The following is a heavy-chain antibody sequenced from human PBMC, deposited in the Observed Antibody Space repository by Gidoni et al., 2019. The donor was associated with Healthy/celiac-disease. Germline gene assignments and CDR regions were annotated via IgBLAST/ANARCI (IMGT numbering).Heavy chain of an antibody. Sequence: QVQLVQSGAEVKKPGASVKVSCKASGYTFTGYYMHWVRQAPGQGLEWMGWINPNSGGTNYAQKFQGRVTMTRDTSISTAYMELSRLRSDDTAVYYCARDLTTVTPYPSYYYGMDVWGQGTTVTVSS. J-gene: IGHJ6*02. V-gene: IGHV1-2*02. CDR3: ARDLTTVTPYPSYYYGMDV. D-gene: IGHD4-17*01. CDR2: INPNSGGT. CDR1: GYTFTGYY.